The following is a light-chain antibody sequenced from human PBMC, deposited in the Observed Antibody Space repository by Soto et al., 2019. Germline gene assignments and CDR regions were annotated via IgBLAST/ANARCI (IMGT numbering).Light chain of an antibody. J-gene: IGLJ2*01. V-gene: IGLV4-69*01. CDR3: QTWGTGIHVV. CDR1: SGHSSYA. Sequence: QSVLTQSPSASASLGALVKLTCTLSSGHSSYAIAWHQQQPEKGPRYLMKLNSDGSHSKGDGIPDRFSGSSSGAERYLTISSLQSEDEADYYCQTWGTGIHVVFGGGTKSPS. CDR2: LNSDGSH.